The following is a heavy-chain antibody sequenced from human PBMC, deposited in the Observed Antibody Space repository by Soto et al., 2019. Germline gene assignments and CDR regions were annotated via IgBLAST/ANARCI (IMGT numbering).Heavy chain of an antibody. CDR1: GYSFPNFW. CDR3: ARKSSADCPPAI. Sequence: GESLKISCQASGYSFPNFWIAWVRQKPGKGPEWMGVIFPGDSDTRYSPSFQGQVTISADKSLTTAFLQWDSLKASDTAIYLCARKSSADCPPAIWGQGTLVTVYS. CDR2: IFPGDSDT. V-gene: IGHV5-51*01. D-gene: IGHD2-15*01. J-gene: IGHJ4*02.